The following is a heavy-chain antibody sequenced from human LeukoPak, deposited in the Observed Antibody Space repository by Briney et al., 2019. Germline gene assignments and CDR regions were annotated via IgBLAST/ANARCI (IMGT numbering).Heavy chain of an antibody. V-gene: IGHV3-23*01. CDR3: GRASWVSSADAVG. CDR1: GLSFTGFA. CDR2: LRGEVEA. J-gene: IGHJ4*02. D-gene: IGHD3-10*01. Sequence: GGSLRLPCAAPGLSFTGFAMSGVRQAPARGPEGGSSLRGEVEAFYTESVRGRFTLSRDDYRNTLYLQLNNLGVEDTAIYYCGRASWVSSADAVGWGQGTQVRVSS.